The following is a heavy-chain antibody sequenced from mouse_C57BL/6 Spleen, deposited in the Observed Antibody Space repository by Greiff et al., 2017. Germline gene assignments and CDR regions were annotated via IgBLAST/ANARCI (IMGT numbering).Heavy chain of an antibody. CDR3: TRRGYYYGSYWYFDV. CDR1: GYTFTDYE. Sequence: VKLQQSGAELVRPGASVTLSCKASGYTFTDYEMHWVKQTPVHGLEWIGAIGPETGGTAYNQKFKGKAILTADKSSSTAYMELRSLTCEDSAVYYCTRRGYYYGSYWYFDVWGTGTTVTVSA. CDR2: IGPETGGT. V-gene: IGHV1-15*01. D-gene: IGHD1-1*01. J-gene: IGHJ1*03.